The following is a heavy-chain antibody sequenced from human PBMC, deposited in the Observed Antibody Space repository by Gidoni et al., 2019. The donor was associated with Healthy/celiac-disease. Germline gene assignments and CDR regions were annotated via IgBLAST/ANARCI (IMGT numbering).Heavy chain of an antibody. J-gene: IGHJ4*02. CDR2: ISYDGSNK. V-gene: IGHV3-30-3*01. CDR3: ARDWGVGWQLDY. Sequence: QVQLVESGGGVVQPGRSLRLSCAASGFTFSSYAMHWVRQAPGKGLECVAVISYDGSNKYYADSVKGRFTISRDNSKNTLDLQMNSLRAEDTAVYYCARDWGVGWQLDYWGQGTLVTVSS. D-gene: IGHD3-16*01. CDR1: GFTFSSYA.